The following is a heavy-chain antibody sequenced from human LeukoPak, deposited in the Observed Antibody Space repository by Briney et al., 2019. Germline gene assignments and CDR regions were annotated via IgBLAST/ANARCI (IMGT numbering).Heavy chain of an antibody. CDR3: AKDDSYIRFYS. J-gene: IGHJ5*01. CDR2: ITGSGANA. D-gene: IGHD3-22*01. Sequence: GETLRLSCAASGFTFSSHGMNWVRQAPGKGLEWVSGITGSGANAYCADSVKGRFTMSRDNSRNTLYLQMNSLRAEDTAVYHCAKDDSYIRFYSWGQGTLVTVSS. CDR1: GFTFSSHG. V-gene: IGHV3-23*01.